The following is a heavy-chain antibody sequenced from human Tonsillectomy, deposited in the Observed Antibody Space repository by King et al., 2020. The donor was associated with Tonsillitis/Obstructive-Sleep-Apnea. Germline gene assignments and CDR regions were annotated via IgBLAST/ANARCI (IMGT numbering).Heavy chain of an antibody. D-gene: IGHD4-17*01. CDR3: ARGESTGTLDG. V-gene: IGHV3-21*01. CDR1: GFTFTTYT. J-gene: IGHJ4*02. Sequence: VQLVESGGGLVKPGGSLRLSCAASGFTFTTYTMTWVRQAPGKGLEWVSSISSSSSYIYYADSVKGRFTISRDNANNSLYLQMNSLRAEDTAVYYCARGESTGTLDGWGQGTLVTVSS. CDR2: ISSSSSYI.